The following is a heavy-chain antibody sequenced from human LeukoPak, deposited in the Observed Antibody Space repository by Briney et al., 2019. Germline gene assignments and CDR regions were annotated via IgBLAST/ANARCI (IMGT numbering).Heavy chain of an antibody. CDR1: GGSISSSNW. V-gene: IGHV4-4*02. Sequence: SETLSLTCAVSGGSISSSNWWSWVRQPPGKGLEWIGEVYHGGSTNFNPSLKSRVTISVDRSKNKFSLRLSSVTAADTAVYYCARGEEHGSGTVQFDYWGQGTLVTVSS. CDR3: ARGEEHGSGTVQFDY. D-gene: IGHD3-10*01. CDR2: VYHGGST. J-gene: IGHJ4*02.